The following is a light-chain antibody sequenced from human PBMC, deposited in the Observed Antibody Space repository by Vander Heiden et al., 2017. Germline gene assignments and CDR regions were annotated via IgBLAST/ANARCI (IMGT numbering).Light chain of an antibody. Sequence: SYELTQPPSVSVSPGQTASITCSGDKLGDKYVCWYQLKPGQSPVLVIYQDYKRPSGIPERFSGSNSATTATLTISGTQAMDESYYYCQAWDSRTVVFGGGTKMTVL. CDR1: KLGDKY. CDR3: QAWDSRTVV. V-gene: IGLV3-1*01. CDR2: QDY. J-gene: IGLJ2*01.